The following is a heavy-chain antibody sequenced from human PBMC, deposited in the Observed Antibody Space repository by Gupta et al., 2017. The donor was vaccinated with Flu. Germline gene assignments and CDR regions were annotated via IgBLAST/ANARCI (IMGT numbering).Heavy chain of an antibody. CDR2: ISSSSSYI. V-gene: IGHV3-21*01. J-gene: IGHJ6*02. CDR1: GFTFSSYS. CDR3: ARDSSSGGMDV. D-gene: IGHD3-10*01. Sequence: EVQLVESGGGLVKPGGSLRLSCAASGFTFSSYSLNWVRQAPGKGLEWVSSISSSSSYIYYADSVKGRFTISRDNAKNSLYLQMNSLRAEDTAVYYCARDSSSGGMDVWGQGTTVTVSS.